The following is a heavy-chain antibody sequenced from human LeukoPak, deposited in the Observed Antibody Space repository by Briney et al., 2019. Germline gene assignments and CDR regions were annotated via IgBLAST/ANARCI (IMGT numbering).Heavy chain of an antibody. D-gene: IGHD1-14*01. V-gene: IGHV3-9*01. CDR1: GFTFDDYA. J-gene: IGHJ3*02. Sequence: PGRSLRLSCAASGFTFDDYAMHWVRQAPGKGLEWVSGISWNSGSIGYADSVKGRFTISRDNAKNSLYLQMNSLRAEDTALYYCATPSHNGGRAFDIWGQGTMVTVSS. CDR2: ISWNSGSI. CDR3: ATPSHNGGRAFDI.